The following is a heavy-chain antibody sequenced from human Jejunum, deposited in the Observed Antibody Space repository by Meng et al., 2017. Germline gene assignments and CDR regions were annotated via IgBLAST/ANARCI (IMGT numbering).Heavy chain of an antibody. CDR1: GDSISSGEYF. CDR2: MDYRGST. V-gene: IGHV4-30-4*01. Sequence: QVQLQESGQGLVKPSQTLSLTCTFSGDSISSGEYFWSWIRQPPGKGLEWIGYMDYRGSTFYNPSLKSRVTISVDTSKNQFSLKLSSVTAADTAVYFCARGELLWDYWGQGTLVTVSS. J-gene: IGHJ4*02. D-gene: IGHD2-2*01. CDR3: ARGELLWDY.